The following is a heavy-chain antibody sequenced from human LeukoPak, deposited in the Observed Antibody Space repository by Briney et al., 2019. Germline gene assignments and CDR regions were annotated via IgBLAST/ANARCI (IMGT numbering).Heavy chain of an antibody. CDR2: IYYSGST. V-gene: IGHV4-59*01. J-gene: IGHJ5*02. CDR3: ARGGGPDYYYDSSGPRIWFDP. Sequence: SETLSLTCTVSGGSISSYYWSWIQQPPGKGLEWIGYIYYSGSTNYNPSLKSRVTISVDTSKNQFSLKLSSVTAADTAVYYCARGGGPDYYYDSSGPRIWFDPWGQGTLVTVSS. D-gene: IGHD3-22*01. CDR1: GGSISSYY.